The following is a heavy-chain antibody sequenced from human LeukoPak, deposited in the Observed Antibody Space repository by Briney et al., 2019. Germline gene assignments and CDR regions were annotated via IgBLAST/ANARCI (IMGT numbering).Heavy chain of an antibody. J-gene: IGHJ4*02. CDR1: GFTLSRHE. CDR2: ISRSGRNT. CDR3: ARDAPCTTSTCYKQIDS. Sequence: GGSLRLSCAASGFTLSRHEMNWVRQAPGKGLEWVSFISRSGRNTDYADSVKGRFTISRDDAKNSLYLQLNSLRADDTAVYYCARDAPCTTSTCYKQIDSWGQGTLVTVSS. V-gene: IGHV3-48*03. D-gene: IGHD2-2*02.